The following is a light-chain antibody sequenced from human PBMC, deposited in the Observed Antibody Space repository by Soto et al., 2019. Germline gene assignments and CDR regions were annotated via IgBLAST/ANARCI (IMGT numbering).Light chain of an antibody. CDR2: DAS. V-gene: IGKV1-5*01. CDR3: QEYNSYSGT. Sequence: DIHMTQSPSTLSASIGDGVTITCRASQSLGIWLAWHQQKPGKAPKLLIYDASTLKSGVPSRFSGSGSGTKFTLTISSLQPDDFATYYCQEYNSYSGTFGQGTKVDIK. CDR1: QSLGIW. J-gene: IGKJ1*01.